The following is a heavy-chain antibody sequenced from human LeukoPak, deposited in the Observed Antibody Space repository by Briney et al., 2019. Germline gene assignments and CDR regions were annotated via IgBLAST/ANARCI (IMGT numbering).Heavy chain of an antibody. Sequence: PGGSLRLSCAASGFTFSSYAMHWVRQAPGKGLEWVAVISYDGGNEYYADSVKGRFAISRDNAKNSLYLQVSSLRAEDTAVYFCARGGATLGADSFDYWGQGTLVTVSS. CDR2: ISYDGGNE. D-gene: IGHD1-26*01. CDR3: ARGGATLGADSFDY. CDR1: GFTFSSYA. J-gene: IGHJ4*02. V-gene: IGHV3-30*09.